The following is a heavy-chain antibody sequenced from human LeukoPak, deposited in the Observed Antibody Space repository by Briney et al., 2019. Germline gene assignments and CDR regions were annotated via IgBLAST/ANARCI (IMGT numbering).Heavy chain of an antibody. CDR1: GFTYNNYG. V-gene: IGHV3-30*02. CDR2: ISYDGSDK. J-gene: IGHJ4*02. CDR3: AKDFSTGWSFDS. D-gene: IGHD3/OR15-3a*01. Sequence: PGGSLRLSCAASGFTYNNYGMHWVRQAPGKGLEWVTFISYDGSDKSYADSVKGRFIISGDNSKKTLYVQMNSLTTDDTAVYYCAKDFSTGWSFDSWGQRTLVTVSS.